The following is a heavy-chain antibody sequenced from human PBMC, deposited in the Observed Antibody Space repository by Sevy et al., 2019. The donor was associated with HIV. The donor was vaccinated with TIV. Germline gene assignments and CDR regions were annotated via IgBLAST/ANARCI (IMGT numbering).Heavy chain of an antibody. J-gene: IGHJ4*02. Sequence: GGSLRLSCAASGFTFSSYAMHWVRQAPGKGLEWVAVISSDGSNKYYADSVKGRFTISRDNSKNTLYLQMNSLRAEDTAVYYCARVDTYYDFWSGSTPQFDYWGQGTLVTVSS. CDR2: ISSDGSNK. D-gene: IGHD3-3*01. CDR3: ARVDTYYDFWSGSTPQFDY. V-gene: IGHV3-30-3*01. CDR1: GFTFSSYA.